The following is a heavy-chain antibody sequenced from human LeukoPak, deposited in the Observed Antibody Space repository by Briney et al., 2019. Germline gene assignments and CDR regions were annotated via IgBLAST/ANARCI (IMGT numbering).Heavy chain of an antibody. CDR1: GFTFNNYA. CDR2: VSGSGGVT. CDR3: AKSQEDDSSGYYYSNFDY. V-gene: IGHV3-23*01. J-gene: IGHJ4*02. Sequence: GGSLRLSCAASGFTFNNYAVSWVRQAPGKGLQWVSAVSGSGGVTYYAESVKGRFTFSRDNSKNTLYLQMNSLRAEDTAVYYCAKSQEDDSSGYYYSNFDYWGQGTLVTVSS. D-gene: IGHD3-22*01.